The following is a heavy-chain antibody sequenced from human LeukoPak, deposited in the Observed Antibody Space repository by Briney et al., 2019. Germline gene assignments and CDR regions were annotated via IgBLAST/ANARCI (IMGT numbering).Heavy chain of an antibody. D-gene: IGHD2-21*01. CDR1: GYTFTGYY. V-gene: IGHV1-2*02. CDR2: INLNSGDT. J-gene: IGHJ4*02. CDR3: ASWAGGNAPVASFDY. Sequence: ASVEVSCKPSGYTFTGYYMHWMLQAPGQGLEWVGWINLNSGDTNYAQKFQGRITMARDTSISTAYMELRRLRSDDTAVYYCASWAGGNAPVASFDYWGQGTLVTVSS.